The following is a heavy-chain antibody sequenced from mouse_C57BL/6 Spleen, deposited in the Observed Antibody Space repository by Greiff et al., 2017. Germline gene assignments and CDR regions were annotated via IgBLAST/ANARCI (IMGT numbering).Heavy chain of an antibody. CDR3: ARNYYYGSSYGTYAMDY. CDR1: GFSLTSYA. Sequence: VQLQQSGPGLVAPSQSLSITCTVSGFSLTSYAISWVRQPPGKGLEWLGVIWTGGGTNYNSALKSRLSISKDNSKSQVFLKMNSLQTDDTARYYCARNYYYGSSYGTYAMDYWGQGTSVTVSS. J-gene: IGHJ4*01. V-gene: IGHV2-9-1*01. CDR2: IWTGGGT. D-gene: IGHD1-1*01.